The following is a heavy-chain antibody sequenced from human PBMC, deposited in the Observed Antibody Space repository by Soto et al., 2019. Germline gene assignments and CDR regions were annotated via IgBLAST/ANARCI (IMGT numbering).Heavy chain of an antibody. V-gene: IGHV3-33*01. J-gene: IGHJ6*03. CDR3: ARAGYCSSTSCYGGYYYYYMDV. CDR2: IWYDGSNK. D-gene: IGHD2-2*01. CDR1: GFTFSSYG. Sequence: QVQLVESGGGVVQPGRSLRLSCAASGFTFSSYGMHWVRQAPGKGLEWVAVIWYDGSNKYYADSVKGRFTISRDNSKNTLYLQMNSLRAEDTAVYYWARAGYCSSTSCYGGYYYYYMDVWGKGTTVTVSS.